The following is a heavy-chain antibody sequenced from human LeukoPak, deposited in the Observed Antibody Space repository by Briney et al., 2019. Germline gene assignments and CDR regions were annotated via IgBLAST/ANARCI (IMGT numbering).Heavy chain of an antibody. J-gene: IGHJ6*02. V-gene: IGHV4-34*01. CDR2: INHSGST. Sequence: PSETLSLTCAVYGGSFSGYYWSWIRQPPGKGLEWIGEINHSGSTNYNPSLKSRVTISVDTSKNQFSLKLSSVTAADTAVYYCARIPTTVTTAGYYYYGMDVWGQGTTVTVSS. CDR1: GGSFSGYY. D-gene: IGHD4-17*01. CDR3: ARIPTTVTTAGYYYYGMDV.